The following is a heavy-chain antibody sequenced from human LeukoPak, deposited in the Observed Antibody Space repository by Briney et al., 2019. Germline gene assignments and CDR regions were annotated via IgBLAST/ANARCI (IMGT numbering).Heavy chain of an antibody. Sequence: PQASVKVSCKASGYTFTGYYMHWVRQAPGQGLEWMGWINPNSGGTNYAQKFQGRVTMTRDTSISTAYMDLSRLRSDDTAVYYCARGVDGYNWFDPWGQGTLVTVSS. CDR1: GYTFTGYY. D-gene: IGHD2-2*03. V-gene: IGHV1-2*02. CDR3: ARGVDGYNWFDP. J-gene: IGHJ5*02. CDR2: INPNSGGT.